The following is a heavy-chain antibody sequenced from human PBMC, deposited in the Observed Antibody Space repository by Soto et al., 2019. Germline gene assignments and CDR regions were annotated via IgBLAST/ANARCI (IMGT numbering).Heavy chain of an antibody. Sequence: LRLSCAASGFTVSSNYMSWVRQAPGKGLAWVSIIYAGGDTYYTDSEKGRFTISRDNSKNMMYLQMNSLRAEDTAVYYCARDPSKEFGMDVWGQGTTVTVSS. D-gene: IGHD3-10*01. V-gene: IGHV3-53*01. CDR1: GFTVSSNY. CDR2: IYAGGDT. J-gene: IGHJ6*02. CDR3: ARDPSKEFGMDV.